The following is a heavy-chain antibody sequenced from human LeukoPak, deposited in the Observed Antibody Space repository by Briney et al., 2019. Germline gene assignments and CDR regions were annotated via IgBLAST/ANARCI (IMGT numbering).Heavy chain of an antibody. CDR1: GFTFSSYA. V-gene: IGHV3-23*01. D-gene: IGHD2/OR15-2a*01. Sequence: GGSLRLSCVASGFTFSSYAVPCVRQAPGKGLEWVSVISGNGGGTNYADSVKGRFTISRDNSKNTLYLQMNSLRAEDTAVYYCAKGGESERYWGQGTLVTVSS. J-gene: IGHJ4*02. CDR3: AKGGESERY. CDR2: ISGNGGGT.